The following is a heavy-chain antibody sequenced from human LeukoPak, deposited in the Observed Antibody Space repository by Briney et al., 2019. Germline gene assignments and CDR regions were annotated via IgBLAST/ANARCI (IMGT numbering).Heavy chain of an antibody. J-gene: IGHJ4*02. D-gene: IGHD6-19*01. Sequence: GGSLRLSCAASGFTFSSYSMNWVRQAPVKGLEWVSSISSSSSYIYYADSVKGRFTISRDNAKNSLYLQMNSLRAEDTAVYYCATWLVRRYFDYWGQGTLVTVSS. V-gene: IGHV3-21*01. CDR1: GFTFSSYS. CDR2: ISSSSSYI. CDR3: ATWLVRRYFDY.